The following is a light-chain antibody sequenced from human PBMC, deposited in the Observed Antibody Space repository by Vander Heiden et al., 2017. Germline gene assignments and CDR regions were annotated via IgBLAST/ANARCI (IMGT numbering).Light chain of an antibody. CDR2: KAS. CDR1: QSISSW. V-gene: IGKV1-5*03. Sequence: DIQNTQAPSTLSASVGDRVSITCLASQSISSWLAWYQQKPGKAPKLLIYKASSLESGVPSRFSGSGSGTEFTLTISSLQPDDFATYYCLQDNSYSRTFGQGTRVEIK. CDR3: LQDNSYSRT. J-gene: IGKJ1*01.